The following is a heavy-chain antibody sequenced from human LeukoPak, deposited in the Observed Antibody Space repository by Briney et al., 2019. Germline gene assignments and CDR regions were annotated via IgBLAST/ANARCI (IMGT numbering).Heavy chain of an antibody. Sequence: GGSLRLSCGVSEFTFYDYVIHWVRHGPGKGMEWVAAMSWTSGSIAYADSVKGRFNIFRDNAQSSLYLQMNSLRAEDTAFYYCARSSGSYDGYYGVEVWGQGTTVIVSS. V-gene: IGHV3-9*01. CDR1: EFTFYDYV. CDR3: ARSSGSYDGYYGVEV. D-gene: IGHD6-19*01. CDR2: MSWTSGSI. J-gene: IGHJ6*02.